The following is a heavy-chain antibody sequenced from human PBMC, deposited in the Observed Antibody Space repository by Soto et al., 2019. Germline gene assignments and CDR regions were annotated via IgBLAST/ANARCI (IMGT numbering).Heavy chain of an antibody. J-gene: IGHJ4*02. V-gene: IGHV3-33*01. D-gene: IGHD1-1*01. Sequence: QVQLVDSGGGVVQPGGSLRLSCAASGFTFRHYGLHWLRQAPGKGLEWVAVIFFDGTKKEYAGSVKGRFTISRDNSNNMLYLQVDSLRAEETGVYYCARRHDDVSELDHGGQGTLVTVSS. CDR2: IFFDGTKK. CDR1: GFTFRHYG. CDR3: ARRHDDVSELDH.